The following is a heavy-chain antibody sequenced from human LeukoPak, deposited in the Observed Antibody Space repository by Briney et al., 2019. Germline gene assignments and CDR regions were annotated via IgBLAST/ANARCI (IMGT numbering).Heavy chain of an antibody. CDR2: IYYSGST. V-gene: IGHV4-59*01. J-gene: IGHJ5*02. CDR1: GGSISSYY. D-gene: IGHD6-13*01. Sequence: SETLSLTCTVSGGSISSYYWSWIRQPPGKGLAWIGYIYYSGSTNYNPSLKSRVTISVDTSKNQFSLKLSSVTAADTAVYYCARDLAAAGTRWFDPWGQGTLVTVSS. CDR3: ARDLAAAGTRWFDP.